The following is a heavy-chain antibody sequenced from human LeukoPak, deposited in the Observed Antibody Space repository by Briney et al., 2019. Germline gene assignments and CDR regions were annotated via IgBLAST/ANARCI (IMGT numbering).Heavy chain of an antibody. CDR2: IKQDGSEK. CDR1: GFTFSSYW. J-gene: IGHJ4*02. V-gene: IGHV3-7*01. CDR3: ARDNGVAAAEDY. Sequence: GVLRLSCAASGFTFSSYWMSWVRQAPGKGLEWVANIKQDGSEKYYVDSVKGRFTISRDNAKNSLYLQMNSLRVEDTAVYYCARDNGVAAAEDYWGQGTLVTVSS. D-gene: IGHD6-13*01.